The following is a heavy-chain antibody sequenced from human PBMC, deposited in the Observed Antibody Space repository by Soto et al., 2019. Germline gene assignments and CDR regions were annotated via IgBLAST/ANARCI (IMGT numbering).Heavy chain of an antibody. CDR1: GYTFTSYG. D-gene: IGHD3-10*01. CDR2: ISAYNGNT. CDR3: ARMLLWFGEGERVDY. J-gene: IGHJ4*02. V-gene: IGHV1-18*01. Sequence: ASVKVSCKASGYTFTSYGISWVRQAPGQGLEWMGWISAYNGNTNYAQKLQGRVTMTTDTSTSTAYMELRSLRSDDTAVYYCARMLLWFGEGERVDYWGQGTLVTVSS.